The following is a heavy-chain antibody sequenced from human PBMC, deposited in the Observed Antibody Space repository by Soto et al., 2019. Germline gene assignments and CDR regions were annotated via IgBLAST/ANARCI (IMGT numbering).Heavy chain of an antibody. CDR1: GFTFDDYA. Sequence: GGTLRLSCAASGFTFDDYAMHWVRQAPGKGLEWVSGISWNSGSIGYADSVKGRFTISRDNSKNTLYLQMNSLRAEDTAVYYCARGRGHRSSGYYYYGMDVWGQGITVTVSS. CDR2: ISWNSGSI. CDR3: ARGRGHRSSGYYYYGMDV. D-gene: IGHD1-26*01. V-gene: IGHV3-9*01. J-gene: IGHJ6*02.